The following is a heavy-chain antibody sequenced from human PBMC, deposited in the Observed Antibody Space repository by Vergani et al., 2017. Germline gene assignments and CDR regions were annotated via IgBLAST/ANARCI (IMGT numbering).Heavy chain of an antibody. CDR1: FDSIRNLY. J-gene: IGHJ5*02. Sequence: QVQLQESGPGLVKSSETLSLTCSVSFDSIRNLYCNWIRQPPGKGLEWIGSIHYSENTNYNPSLKTRVTISVDTSKNQFSLTFTSVTAADTAVYYCASDTHIGQRADRWVQGILVTVTS. V-gene: IGHV4-59*11. CDR3: ASDTHIGQRADR. CDR2: IHYSENT. D-gene: IGHD3/OR15-3a*01.